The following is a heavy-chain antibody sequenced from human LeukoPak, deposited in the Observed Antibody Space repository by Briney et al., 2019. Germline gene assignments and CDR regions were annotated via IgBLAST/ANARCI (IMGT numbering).Heavy chain of an antibody. D-gene: IGHD6-13*01. CDR1: GSTFSSYA. V-gene: IGHV3-21*01. CDR3: ARAFIAAAGTGFDY. CDR2: ISSSSSYI. J-gene: IGHJ4*02. Sequence: PGGSLRLSCAASGSTFSSYAMSWVRQAPGKGLEWVSSISSSSSYIYYADSVKGRFTISRDNAKNSLYLQMNSLRAEDTAVYYCARAFIAAAGTGFDYWGQGTLVTVSS.